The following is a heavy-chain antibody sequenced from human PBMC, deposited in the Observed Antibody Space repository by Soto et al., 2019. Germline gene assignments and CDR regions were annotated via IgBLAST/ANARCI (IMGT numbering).Heavy chain of an antibody. CDR3: ARGARGFDP. J-gene: IGHJ5*02. CDR1: GFTFSTYD. CDR2: IGTAGDT. V-gene: IGHV3-13*04. Sequence: EVQLVESGGGLVQPGGSLRLSCAASGFTFSTYDIHWVRQATGKGLEWVSGIGTAGDTYYAGSVKGRFTMSRENAKNSVYLQMNSLRAGDTAVYYRARGARGFDPWGQGTLVAVSS.